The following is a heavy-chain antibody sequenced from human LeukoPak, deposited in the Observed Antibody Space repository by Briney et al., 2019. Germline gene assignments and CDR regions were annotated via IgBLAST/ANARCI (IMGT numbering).Heavy chain of an antibody. J-gene: IGHJ4*02. CDR3: VRALGTGSY. CDR2: IGNGGGST. CDR1: GFSFITYA. V-gene: IGHV3-23*01. Sequence: PGGSLRLSCAASGFSFITYAMSWVRQAPGKGLEWVSGIGNGGGSTYYADSVKGRFTISRDNAQNSLYLQMNSLRVEDTAVYYCVRALGTGSYWGQGTLVTVSP. D-gene: IGHD3-9*01.